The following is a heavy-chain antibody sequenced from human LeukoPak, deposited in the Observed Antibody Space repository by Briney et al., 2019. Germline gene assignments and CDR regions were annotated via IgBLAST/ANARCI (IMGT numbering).Heavy chain of an antibody. CDR2: ISGSGGST. J-gene: IGHJ3*02. CDR3: ARGLAAAGNGDDAFDI. Sequence: TGGSLRLSCAASGFTFSSYGMHWVRQAPGKGLEWVSAISGSGGSTYYADSVKGRFTISRDNSKNTLYLQMNSLRAEDTAVYYCARGLAAAGNGDDAFDIWGQGTMVTVSS. CDR1: GFTFSSYG. D-gene: IGHD6-13*01. V-gene: IGHV3-23*01.